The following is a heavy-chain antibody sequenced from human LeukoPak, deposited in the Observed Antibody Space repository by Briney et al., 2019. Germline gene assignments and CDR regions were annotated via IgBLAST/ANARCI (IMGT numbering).Heavy chain of an antibody. CDR2: VNLQGST. V-gene: IGHV4-4*02. Sequence: PSETLSLTCGVSGGSISNTNWWTWVRQPPGKVLEWIGEVNLQGSTNYNPSLKSRVAISVDKSENHISLQLTSVTAADTAVYYCAREGGPYRPLDYSGQGTLVTVAS. CDR1: GGSISNTNW. J-gene: IGHJ4*02. CDR3: AREGGPYRPLDY.